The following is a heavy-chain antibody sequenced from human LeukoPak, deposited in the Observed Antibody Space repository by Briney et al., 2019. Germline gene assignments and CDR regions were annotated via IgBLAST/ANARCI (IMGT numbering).Heavy chain of an antibody. CDR3: TRPIQGLYEGPRFDP. J-gene: IGHJ5*02. Sequence: GGSLKLSCAASGLTFSGSAMHWVRQASGKGLEWVGRIRSKANSYATAYAASVKGRFTISRDDSKNTAYLQMNSLKTEDTAVYYCTRPIQGLYEGPRFDPWGQGTLVTVSS. V-gene: IGHV3-73*01. CDR2: IRSKANSYAT. CDR1: GLTFSGSA. D-gene: IGHD3-16*01.